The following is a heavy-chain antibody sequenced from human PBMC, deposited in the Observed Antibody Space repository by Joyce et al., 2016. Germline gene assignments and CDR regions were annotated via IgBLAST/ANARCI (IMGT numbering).Heavy chain of an antibody. CDR3: ARATDFWIGYYEEVFFDY. CDR1: GYPISRDNYY. D-gene: IGHD3/OR15-3a*01. V-gene: IGHV4-31*03. J-gene: IGHJ4*02. CDR2: VYEVDTD. Sequence: QVQLQESGPGLVKPSWTLSLICTVSGYPISRDNYYWSWIRHHPVKGLELIGFVYEVDTDRYGPSFRGRVTMSVDVSMNQFSLRLASVTAADTAVYYCARATDFWIGYYEEVFFDYWGPGMQVTVSS.